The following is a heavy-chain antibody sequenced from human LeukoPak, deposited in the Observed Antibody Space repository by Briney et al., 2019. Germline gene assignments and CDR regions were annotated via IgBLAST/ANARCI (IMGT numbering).Heavy chain of an antibody. V-gene: IGHV4-39*07. J-gene: IGHJ4*02. Sequence: SETLSLTCTVSGGSISSTNFYWGWIRQPPGKGLEWIGSLYYSGSTYYNPSLKSRVTISVDTSKNQVSLKMNSVTAADTAVYYCARDRYYYDSSGYCRFDYWGQGTLVTVSS. CDR1: GGSISSTNFY. CDR2: LYYSGST. CDR3: ARDRYYYDSSGYCRFDY. D-gene: IGHD3-22*01.